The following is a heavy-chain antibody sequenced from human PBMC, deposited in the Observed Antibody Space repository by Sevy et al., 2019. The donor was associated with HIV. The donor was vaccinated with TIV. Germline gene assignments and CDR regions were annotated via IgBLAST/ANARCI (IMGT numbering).Heavy chain of an antibody. Sequence: SETLSLTCNVSGVSITRSYWNWIRQTPGKGLEWIAFVYYTGKTNYNPSLKSQVTVSLDTSKSQFSLNLSSVTAADTAVYYCARGGAGRQFDYYYYMDVWGKGTTVTVSS. CDR3: ARGGAGRQFDYYYYMDV. D-gene: IGHD6-6*01. J-gene: IGHJ6*03. CDR2: VYYTGKT. CDR1: GVSITRSY. V-gene: IGHV4-59*01.